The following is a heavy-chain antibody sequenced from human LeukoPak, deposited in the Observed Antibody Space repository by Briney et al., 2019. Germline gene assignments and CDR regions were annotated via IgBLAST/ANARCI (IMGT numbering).Heavy chain of an antibody. J-gene: IGHJ4*02. CDR1: GFAFSDYE. V-gene: IGHV3-48*03. CDR2: IGSSGRTI. CDR3: ASRRDY. Sequence: GGSLRLSCAASGFAFSDYEMNWVRQAPGKGLEWVSNIGSSGRTISDADSVKGRFSISRDNGKNSLYLQMNSLRVEDTAIYYCASRRDYWGQGTLVTVSS.